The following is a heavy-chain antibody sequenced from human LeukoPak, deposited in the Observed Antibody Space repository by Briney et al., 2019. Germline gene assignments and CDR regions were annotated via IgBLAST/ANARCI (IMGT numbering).Heavy chain of an antibody. CDR3: ARDFRGSVDAFDI. V-gene: IGHV4-59*01. CDR1: GGSISDYY. Sequence: SETLSLTRTVSGGSISDYYWNWMRQPPGKGLEWIGYIYYSGRTNYNPSLKSRVSTSVDTSKNQFSLKLSSVTAADTAVYYCARDFRGSVDAFDIWGQGTMVAVSS. J-gene: IGHJ3*02. CDR2: IYYSGRT.